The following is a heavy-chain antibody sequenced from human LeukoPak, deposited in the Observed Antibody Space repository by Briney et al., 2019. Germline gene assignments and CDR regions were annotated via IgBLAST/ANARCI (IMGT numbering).Heavy chain of an antibody. V-gene: IGHV4-59*01. CDR2: TYYSGST. Sequence: SETLSLTCTVSGGSITPYFWNWIRQPPGKGLEWIGYTYYSGSTNYNPSLKSRVTISVDTSKNQVSLRLRSVTAADTAVYYCARADTQLPDRWGQGTLVIVSS. CDR1: GGSITPYF. D-gene: IGHD5-18*01. CDR3: ARADTQLPDR. J-gene: IGHJ5*02.